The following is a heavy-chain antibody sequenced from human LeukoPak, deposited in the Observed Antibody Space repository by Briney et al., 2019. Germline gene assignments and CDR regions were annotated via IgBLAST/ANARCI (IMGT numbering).Heavy chain of an antibody. Sequence: SETLSLTCAVYGGSFSGYYWSWIRQPPGKGLEWIGEINHSGSTNYNPSLKSRVTISVDTSKNQFSLKLSSVTAADTAVYYCARAVVVAATPGYFDYWGQGTLVTVPS. V-gene: IGHV4-34*01. CDR1: GGSFSGYY. J-gene: IGHJ4*02. CDR3: ARAVVVAATPGYFDY. D-gene: IGHD2-15*01. CDR2: INHSGST.